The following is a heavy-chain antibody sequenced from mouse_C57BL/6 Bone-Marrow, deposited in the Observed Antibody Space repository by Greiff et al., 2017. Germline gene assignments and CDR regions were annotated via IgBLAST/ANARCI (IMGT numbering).Heavy chain of an antibody. Sequence: EVKLLEPGGDFVKPGGSLKLSCAASGFTFSSYGMPWVRQTPDKRLEWVATISSGGSYTYYPDSVKGRFTISRDNAKNTLYLQMSSLKSEDTAIYYCARHDYSTLFAFWDQGTLVTVSA. CDR2: ISSGGSYT. J-gene: IGHJ3*01. D-gene: IGHD2-13*01. CDR3: ARHDYSTLFAF. CDR1: GFTFSSYG. V-gene: IGHV5-6*01.